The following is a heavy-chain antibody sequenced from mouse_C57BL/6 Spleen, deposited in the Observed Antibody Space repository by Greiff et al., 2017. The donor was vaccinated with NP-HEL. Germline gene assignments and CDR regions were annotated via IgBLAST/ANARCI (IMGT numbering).Heavy chain of an antibody. V-gene: IGHV1-82*01. D-gene: IGHD1-1*01. CDR1: GYAFSSSW. Sequence: QVQLKESGPELVKPGASVKISCKASGYAFSSSWMNWVKQRPGKGLEWIGRIYPGDGDTNYNGKFKGKATLTADKSSSTAYMQLSSLTSEDSAVYCCAINYYGSSWDWFAYWGQGTLVTVSA. CDR3: AINYYGSSWDWFAY. J-gene: IGHJ3*01. CDR2: IYPGDGDT.